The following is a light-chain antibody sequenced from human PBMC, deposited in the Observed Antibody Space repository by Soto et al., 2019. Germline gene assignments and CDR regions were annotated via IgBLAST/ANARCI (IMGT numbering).Light chain of an antibody. V-gene: IGKV2-28*01. CDR2: LGS. CDR3: MQALQTPWT. Sequence: DIVMTQSPLSLPVTPGEPASISCRSSQSLLHSYGYNYLDWYLQKPGQSPQLLIYLGSNRASGVPDRFSATGSGTTFTLEISRVKAEDVGVYYCMQALQTPWTFGQGTKVEIK. CDR1: QSLLHSYGYNY. J-gene: IGKJ1*01.